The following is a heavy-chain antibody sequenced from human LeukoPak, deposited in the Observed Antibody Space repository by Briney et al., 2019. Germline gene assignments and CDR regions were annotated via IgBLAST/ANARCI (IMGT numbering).Heavy chain of an antibody. CDR3: ARGPSRYFDWLLTNSDAFDI. V-gene: IGHV1-8*02. D-gene: IGHD3-9*01. CDR1: GYTFTGYY. Sequence: ASVKVSCKASGYTFTGYYMHWVRQAPGQGLEWMGRINPNSGNTGYAQKFQGRVTMTRNTSISTAYMELSSLRSEDTAVYYCARGPSRYFDWLLTNSDAFDIWGQGTMVTVSS. CDR2: INPNSGNT. J-gene: IGHJ3*02.